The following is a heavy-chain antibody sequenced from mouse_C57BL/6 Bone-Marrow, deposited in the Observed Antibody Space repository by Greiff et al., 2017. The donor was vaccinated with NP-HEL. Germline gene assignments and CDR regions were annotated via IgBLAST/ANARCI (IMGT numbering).Heavy chain of an antibody. CDR3: ARAVKGYGSSFFAY. D-gene: IGHD1-1*01. V-gene: IGHV5-17*01. J-gene: IGHJ3*01. CDR1: GFTFSDYG. Sequence: EVMLVESGGGLVKPGGSLKLSCAASGFTFSDYGMHWVRQAPEKGLEWVAYISSGSSTIYYADTVKGRFTISRDNAKNTLFLQMTSLRSEDTAMYYCARAVKGYGSSFFAYWGQGTLVTVSA. CDR2: ISSGSSTI.